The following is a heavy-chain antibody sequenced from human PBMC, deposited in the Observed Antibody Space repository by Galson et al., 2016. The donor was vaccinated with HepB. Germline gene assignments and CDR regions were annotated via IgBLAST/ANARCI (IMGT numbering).Heavy chain of an antibody. V-gene: IGHV3-7*01. D-gene: IGHD2/OR15-2a*01. CDR3: ARDMYTTARDY. CDR2: ITEDGTVT. CDR1: GFSFNNHW. J-gene: IGHJ4*02. Sequence: SLRLSCAASGFSFNNHWLSWIRQAPGKGLERVANITEDGTVTNYVDSVRGRFTISRDNAKNSLYLQMDNLRAEDTAVYYCARDMYTTARDYWGQGTLVTVSS.